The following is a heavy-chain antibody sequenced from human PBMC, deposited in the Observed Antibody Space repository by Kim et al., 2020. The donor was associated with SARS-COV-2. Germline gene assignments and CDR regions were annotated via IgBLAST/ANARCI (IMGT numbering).Heavy chain of an antibody. J-gene: IGHJ4*02. D-gene: IGHD3-10*01. Sequence: AQKFQGRVTITADKSTGTAYMELSSLRSEDTAVYYCARALLWFGEQNFDYWGQGTLVTVSS. CDR3: ARALLWFGEQNFDY. V-gene: IGHV1-69*04.